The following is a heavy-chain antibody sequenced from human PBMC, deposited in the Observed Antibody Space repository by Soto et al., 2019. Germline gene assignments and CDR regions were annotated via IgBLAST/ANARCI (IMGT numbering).Heavy chain of an antibody. D-gene: IGHD2-2*01. CDR1: GFTFSSYG. CDR3: ATGPSGPLVLQPDYYYGMDV. V-gene: IGHV3-33*01. CDR2: IWYDGSNK. J-gene: IGHJ6*02. Sequence: GGSLRLSCAASGFTFSSYGMHWVRQAPGKGLEWVAVIWYDGSNKYYADSVKGRFTISRDNSKNTLYLQLNSLRAEDTAVYYCATGPSGPLVLQPDYYYGMDVWGQGTTVTVSS.